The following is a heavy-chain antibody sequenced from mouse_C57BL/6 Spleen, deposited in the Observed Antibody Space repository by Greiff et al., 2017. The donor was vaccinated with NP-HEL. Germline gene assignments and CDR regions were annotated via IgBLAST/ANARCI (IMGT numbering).Heavy chain of an antibody. V-gene: IGHV1-53*01. J-gene: IGHJ1*03. CDR1: GYTFTSYW. D-gene: IGHD1-1*01. CDR3: ARPPYYGSSYWYFDG. Sequence: QVQLQQPGTELVKPGASVKLSCKASGYTFTSYWMPWVKQRPGQGLEWIGNINPSNGGTNYNEKFKSKATLTVDKSSSTAYMQLSSLTSEDSAVYYCARPPYYGSSYWYFDGWGTGTTVTVSS. CDR2: INPSNGGT.